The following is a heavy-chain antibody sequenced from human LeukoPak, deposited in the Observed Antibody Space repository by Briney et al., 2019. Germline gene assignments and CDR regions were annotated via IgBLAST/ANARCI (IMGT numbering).Heavy chain of an antibody. CDR2: INPNSGNT. CDR1: GYTFTNFD. Sequence: ASVKVSCKASGYTFTNFDINWARQAPGQGLEWMGWINPNSGNTGYAQKFQGRVTMTMNTSITTAYMELSSLISEDTAVYYCARGPQWRGDSYYIDVWGRGTTVTVSS. J-gene: IGHJ6*03. D-gene: IGHD6-19*01. V-gene: IGHV1-8*01. CDR3: ARGPQWRGDSYYIDV.